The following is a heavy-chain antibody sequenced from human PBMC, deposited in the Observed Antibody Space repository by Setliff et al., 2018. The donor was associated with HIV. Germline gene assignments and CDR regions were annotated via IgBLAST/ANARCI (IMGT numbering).Heavy chain of an antibody. Sequence: GGSLRLSCAASGFTFSKYWMSWVRQAPGKGLEWVANIKQDGSEKYYVDSVKGRFTISRDNAKNSLYLQMNSLRVEDTAVYYCARDLAYWGQGTLVTVSS. V-gene: IGHV3-7*03. J-gene: IGHJ4*02. CDR2: IKQDGSEK. CDR1: GFTFSKYW. CDR3: ARDLAY.